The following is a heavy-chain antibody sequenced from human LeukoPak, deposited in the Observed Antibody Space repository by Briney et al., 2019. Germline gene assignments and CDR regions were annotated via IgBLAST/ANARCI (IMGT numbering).Heavy chain of an antibody. Sequence: GGSLRLSCAASGFTFSSYSMNWVRQAPGKGLEWVSYISSSSSTIYYADSVKGRFTISRDNAKNSLYLQMNSLRAEDTAVYYCARDYRSGSYSGGAIDYWGQGTLVTVSS. CDR1: GFTFSSYS. J-gene: IGHJ4*02. CDR2: ISSSSSTI. V-gene: IGHV3-48*01. D-gene: IGHD1-26*01. CDR3: ARDYRSGSYSGGAIDY.